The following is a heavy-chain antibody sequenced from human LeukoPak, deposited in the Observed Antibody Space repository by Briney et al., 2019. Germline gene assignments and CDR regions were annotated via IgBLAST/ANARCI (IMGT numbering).Heavy chain of an antibody. V-gene: IGHV1-2*02. D-gene: IGHD7-27*01. CDR2: INPNSGGT. J-gene: IGHJ4*02. CDR3: ARVTGGNSGFDY. CDR1: GYTFTGYY. Sequence: GASVKVSCKASGYTFTGYYMHWVRQASGHGLEWMGWINPNSGGTNYAQKFQGRVTMTRDTPISTAYMELSRLRSDDTAVYYCARVTGGNSGFDYWGQGTLVTVSS.